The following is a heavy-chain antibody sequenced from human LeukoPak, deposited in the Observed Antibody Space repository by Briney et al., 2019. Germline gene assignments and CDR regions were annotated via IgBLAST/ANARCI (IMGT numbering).Heavy chain of an antibody. V-gene: IGHV4-39*01. CDR2: IYYSGST. Sequence: SETLSLTCTVSGGSIRSSYYYWGWIRQPPGKGLEWIGSIYYSGSTYDNPSLKSRVIISVDTSKNQFSLKLSSVTAADTAVYYCARLIYDSSGYYWFDPWGQGTLVTVSS. CDR1: GGSIRSSYYY. D-gene: IGHD3-22*01. CDR3: ARLIYDSSGYYWFDP. J-gene: IGHJ5*02.